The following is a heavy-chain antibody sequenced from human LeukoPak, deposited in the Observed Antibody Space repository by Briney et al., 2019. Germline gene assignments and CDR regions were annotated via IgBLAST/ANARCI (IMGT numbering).Heavy chain of an antibody. CDR1: GGSISSYY. D-gene: IGHD3-10*01. CDR2: INHSGST. CDR3: ARQARYGSGSYYVDY. Sequence: KPSEALSLTCTVSGGSISSYYWSWIRQPPGKGLEWIGEINHSGSTNYNPSLKSRVTISVDTSKNQFSLKLSSVTAADTAVYYCARQARYGSGSYYVDYWGQGTLVTVSS. V-gene: IGHV4-34*01. J-gene: IGHJ4*02.